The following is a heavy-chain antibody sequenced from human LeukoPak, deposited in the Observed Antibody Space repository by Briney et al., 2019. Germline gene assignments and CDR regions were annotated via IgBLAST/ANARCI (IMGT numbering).Heavy chain of an antibody. CDR1: GFTFSSYA. J-gene: IGHJ3*02. V-gene: IGHV3-64*01. CDR3: ARDQAYHCSGGSCYGDDAFDI. D-gene: IGHD2-15*01. CDR2: ISSNGGST. Sequence: PGGSLRLSCAASGFTFSSYAMHWVRQAPGKELEYVSAISSNGGSTYYANSVKGRFTISRDNSKNTLYLQMGSLRAEDMAVYYCARDQAYHCSGGSCYGDDAFDIWGQGTMVTVSS.